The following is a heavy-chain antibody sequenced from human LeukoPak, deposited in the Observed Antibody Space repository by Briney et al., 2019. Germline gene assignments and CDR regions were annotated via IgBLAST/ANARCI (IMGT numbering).Heavy chain of an antibody. J-gene: IGHJ4*02. V-gene: IGHV3-9*03. D-gene: IGHD3-10*01. CDR3: AKGFRRSGGLLDY. Sequence: GGSLRLSCAASGFTFDDYAMHWVRQAPGQGLEWVSGISWNSGSIGYADSVKGRFTISRDNAKNSLYLQMNSLRAEDMALYYCAKGFRRSGGLLDYWGQGTLVTVSS. CDR1: GFTFDDYA. CDR2: ISWNSGSI.